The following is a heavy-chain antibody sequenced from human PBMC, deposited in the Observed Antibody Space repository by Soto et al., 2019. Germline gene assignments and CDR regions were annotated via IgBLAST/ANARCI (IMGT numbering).Heavy chain of an antibody. J-gene: IGHJ4*02. Sequence: ASVKVSFTASGYTFTSYAMHWVRQAPGQRLVWMGWINAGNVKTKYSQKSQGRVPTTAYTCTYTAYMELSRLRSEDTTGHHCATAVIAAAATGDWGKG. D-gene: IGHD6-13*01. CDR1: GYTFTSYA. CDR3: ATAVIAAAATGD. CDR2: INAGNVKT. V-gene: IGHV1-3*01.